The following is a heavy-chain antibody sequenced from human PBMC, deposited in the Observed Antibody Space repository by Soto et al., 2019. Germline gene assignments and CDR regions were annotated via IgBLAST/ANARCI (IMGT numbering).Heavy chain of an antibody. J-gene: IGHJ4*02. Sequence: QVHLVESGGGVVQPGRSLRLSCAASGLTFSNYAMHWVRQAPGKGLEWVAFISYDGTNSCYPDSVKGRFTISRDNSKNTLYLQMNSLTTEDTAMYYCARESSSTVTTGGGGSAKDYWGQGTLVTVSS. D-gene: IGHD4-17*01. V-gene: IGHV3-30-3*01. CDR2: ISYDGTNS. CDR1: GLTFSNYA. CDR3: ARESSSTVTTGGGGSAKDY.